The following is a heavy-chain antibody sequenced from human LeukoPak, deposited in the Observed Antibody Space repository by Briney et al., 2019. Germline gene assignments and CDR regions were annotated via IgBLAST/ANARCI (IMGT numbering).Heavy chain of an antibody. V-gene: IGHV4-39*01. J-gene: IGHJ5*02. Sequence: TSETLSLTCTVSGGSISSSSYYWGWIRQPPGKGLEWIGNMYYSGSTYYNPSLKSRVTISVDTSNNQFSLKLSSVTAADTAVYYCARHGRDMITFGPKGPYNWFDPWGQGTLVTVSS. D-gene: IGHD3-16*01. CDR3: ARHGRDMITFGPKGPYNWFDP. CDR2: MYYSGST. CDR1: GGSISSSSYY.